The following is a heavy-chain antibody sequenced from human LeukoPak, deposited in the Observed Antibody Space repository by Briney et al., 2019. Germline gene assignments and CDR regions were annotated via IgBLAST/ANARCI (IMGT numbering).Heavy chain of an antibody. CDR1: GGTFSSYA. D-gene: IGHD2-2*02. V-gene: IGHV1-69*05. J-gene: IGHJ5*02. CDR2: IIPIFGTA. CDR3: ARYCSSTSCYMGNNWFDP. Sequence: SVKVSCKASGGTFSSYAISWVRQSPGQGLEWMGGIIPIFGTANYAQKFQGRVTITTDESTSTAYMELSSLRSEDTAVYYCARYCSSTSCYMGNNWFDPWGQGTLVTVSS.